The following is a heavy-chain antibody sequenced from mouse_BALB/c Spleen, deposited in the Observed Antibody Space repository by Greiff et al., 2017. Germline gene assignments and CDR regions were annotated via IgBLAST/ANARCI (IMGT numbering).Heavy chain of an antibody. J-gene: IGHJ2*01. D-gene: IGHD1-1*01. CDR2: IDPENGNT. CDR1: GFNIKDYY. CDR3: ARRRDTTVNY. Sequence: VQLKQSGAELVRPGALVKLSCKASGFNIKDYYMHWVKQRPEQGLEWIGWIDPENGNTIYDPKFQGKASITADTSSNTAYLQLSSLTSEDTAVYYCARRRDTTVNYWGQGTTLTVSA. V-gene: IGHV14-1*02.